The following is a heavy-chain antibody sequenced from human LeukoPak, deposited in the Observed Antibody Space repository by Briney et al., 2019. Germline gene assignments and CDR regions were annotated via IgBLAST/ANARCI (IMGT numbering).Heavy chain of an antibody. CDR3: VFWPSHKYADSSGYVVY. J-gene: IGHJ4*02. V-gene: IGHV1-8*03. Sequence: GASVKVSCKASGGTFSKYVFSWVRQAPGQGLEWMGWMNPNSGNTGYAQKFQGRVTITRNTSISTAYMELSSLRSEDTAVYYCVFWPSHKYADSSGYVVYWGQGTLVTVSS. CDR2: MNPNSGNT. D-gene: IGHD3-22*01. CDR1: GGTFSKYV.